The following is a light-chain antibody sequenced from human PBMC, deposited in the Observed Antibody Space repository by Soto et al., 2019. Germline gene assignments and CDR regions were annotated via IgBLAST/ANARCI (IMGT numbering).Light chain of an antibody. CDR2: GAS. Sequence: EIVLTQSPGTLSLSPGERATLSCRASQTISSTYFAWFQQRPGQAPRLLIYGASSRATGIPDRFSGSVSGKDFTLTISRLEPEDFAVYYCQQYGSSPYTFGQGTKVEIK. V-gene: IGKV3-20*01. J-gene: IGKJ2*01. CDR1: QTISSTY. CDR3: QQYGSSPYT.